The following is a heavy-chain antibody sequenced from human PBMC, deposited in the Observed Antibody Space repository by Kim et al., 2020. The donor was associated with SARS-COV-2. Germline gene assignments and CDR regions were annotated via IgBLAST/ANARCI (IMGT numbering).Heavy chain of an antibody. V-gene: IGHV1-3*01. CDR1: GYTFTSYA. D-gene: IGHD3-9*01. CDR2: INAGNGNT. CDR3: ARSGEEPYILPASYGMDV. Sequence: ASVKVSCKASGYTFTSYALHWVRQAPGQRLEWMGWINAGNGNTKYSQKFQGRVTITRDTSASTAYMELSSLRSEDTAVYYCARSGEEPYILPASYGMDVWGQGTTVTVSS. J-gene: IGHJ6*02.